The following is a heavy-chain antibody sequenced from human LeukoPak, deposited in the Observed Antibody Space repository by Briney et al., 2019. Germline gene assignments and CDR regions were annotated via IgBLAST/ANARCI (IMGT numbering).Heavy chain of an antibody. CDR2: INSDGSST. V-gene: IGHV3-74*01. CDR3: AKRARYNSARATDFDS. CDR1: GFTFSNYW. J-gene: IGHJ4*02. Sequence: GGSLRLSCAASGFTFSNYWMHWVRQAPGKGLVWVSRINSDGSSTSYADSVKGRFTISGDNAKNTLYLQMNNLRAEDTAEYYCAKRARYNSARATDFDSWGQGTQVTVSS. D-gene: IGHD6-19*01.